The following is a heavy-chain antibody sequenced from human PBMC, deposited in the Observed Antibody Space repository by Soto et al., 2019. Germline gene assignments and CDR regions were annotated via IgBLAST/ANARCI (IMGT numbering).Heavy chain of an antibody. Sequence: QVQLQESGPGLVKPSETLSLTCTVSGGTISRYYWSWIRQPPGKGLEWIGYMYNTGSTVYNPSFKIPVTISVDTSKNQFSLKLNSVTAADTAVYYCARDLWGYCGTDCYPLDVWGQGTTVTVSS. CDR2: MYNTGST. J-gene: IGHJ6*02. CDR3: ARDLWGYCGTDCYPLDV. D-gene: IGHD2-21*02. V-gene: IGHV4-59*01. CDR1: GGTISRYY.